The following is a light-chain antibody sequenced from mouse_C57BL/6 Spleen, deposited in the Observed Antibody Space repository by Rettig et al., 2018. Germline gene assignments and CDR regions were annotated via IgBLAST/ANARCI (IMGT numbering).Light chain of an antibody. Sequence: QIVLTQSPAIMSASLGERVTMTCTASSSVSSSYLHWYQQKPGSSPKLWIYSTSNLASGVPARFSGSGSGTSYSLTISSMEAEDAATYYCHQYHRSPPTFGGGTKLEI. V-gene: IGKV4-74*01. CDR3: HQYHRSPPT. CDR1: SSVSSSY. CDR2: STS. J-gene: IGKJ1*01.